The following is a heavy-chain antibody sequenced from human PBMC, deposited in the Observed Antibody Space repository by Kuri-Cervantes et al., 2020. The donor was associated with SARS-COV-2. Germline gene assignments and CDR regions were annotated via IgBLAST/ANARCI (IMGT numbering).Heavy chain of an antibody. V-gene: IGHV1-18*01. Sequence: ASVKVSCKASGYTFTSYGISWVRQAPGQGLEWMGWISAYNGNTNYVQKLQGRVTMTTDTSTSTAYMELRSLRSDDTAVYYCAREKLRYFDWSKPPTPEYYFDYWGQGTLVTVSS. CDR2: ISAYNGNT. CDR1: GYTFTSYG. D-gene: IGHD3-9*01. CDR3: AREKLRYFDWSKPPTPEYYFDY. J-gene: IGHJ4*02.